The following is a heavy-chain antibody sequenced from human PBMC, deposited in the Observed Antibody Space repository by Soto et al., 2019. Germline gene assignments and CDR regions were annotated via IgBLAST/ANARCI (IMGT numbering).Heavy chain of an antibody. CDR2: ISGSGDRT. CDR3: VKDDGGYPSTAPH. CDR1: GITISNYP. D-gene: IGHD3-22*01. V-gene: IGHV3-23*01. Sequence: EVQLLESGGGLVQPGGSLRLSCAASGITISNYPMSWVRQAPGKGLDWVSGISGSGDRTYYADSAKGRFTISKDISKNSLSLQLASLGVEDTAVYFCVKDDGGYPSTAPHWGQRTLVTVSS. J-gene: IGHJ4*02.